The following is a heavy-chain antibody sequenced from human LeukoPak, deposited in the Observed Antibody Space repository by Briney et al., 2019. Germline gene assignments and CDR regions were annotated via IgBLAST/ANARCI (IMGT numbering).Heavy chain of an antibody. J-gene: IGHJ6*02. V-gene: IGHV3-7*02. CDR2: IKDDGSEK. CDR3: ARRGITISGVLVYHYSGLDV. D-gene: IGHD3-3*01. CDR1: GFTFSSHW. Sequence: GGSLRLSCAGSGFTFSSHWMNWVRQAPGKGLEWVASIKDDGSEKHFLDSVNGRFAISRDNAKNSLYLQMSSLRAEDTAVYYCARRGITISGVLVYHYSGLDVWGRGTTVTVSS.